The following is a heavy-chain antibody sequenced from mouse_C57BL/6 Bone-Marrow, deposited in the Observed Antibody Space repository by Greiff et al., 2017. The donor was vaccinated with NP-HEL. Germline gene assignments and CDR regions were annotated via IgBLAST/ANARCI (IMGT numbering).Heavy chain of an antibody. CDR1: GFNFKNTY. D-gene: IGHD1-1*01. Sequence: EVQLVESVAELVRPGASVKLSCTASGFNFKNTYMHWVKQRPEQGLEWIGRIDPANGNTKYAPKFQGKATITADTSSNTAYLQLSSLTSEDTAIYYCARDYYGSSYGFAYWGQGTLVTVSA. CDR2: IDPANGNT. CDR3: ARDYYGSSYGFAY. J-gene: IGHJ3*01. V-gene: IGHV14-3*01.